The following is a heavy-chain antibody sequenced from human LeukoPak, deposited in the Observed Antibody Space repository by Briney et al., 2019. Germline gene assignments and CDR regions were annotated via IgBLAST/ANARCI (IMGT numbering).Heavy chain of an antibody. Sequence: ASVKVSCKTSGYTFTSYGISWVRQAPGQGLEWMGWISAYNGNTNYAQKLQGRVTMTTDTSTSTAYMELSSLRSEDTAVYYCARHWSSGWSDYYYYGMDVWGQGTTVTVSS. J-gene: IGHJ6*02. CDR1: GYTFTSYG. CDR2: ISAYNGNT. V-gene: IGHV1-18*01. CDR3: ARHWSSGWSDYYYYGMDV. D-gene: IGHD6-19*01.